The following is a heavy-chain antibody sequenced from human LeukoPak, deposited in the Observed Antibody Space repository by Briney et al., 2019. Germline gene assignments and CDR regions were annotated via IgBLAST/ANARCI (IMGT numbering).Heavy chain of an antibody. CDR3: ARDHPSGYCSSLGY. CDR1: GFTFSSYG. V-gene: IGHV3-33*01. D-gene: IGHD2-2*01. CDR2: IWYDGSNK. Sequence: GGSLRLSCAASGFTFSSYGMHWVRQAPGKGLEWVAVIWYDGSNKYYADSVKGRFTISRDNSKNTLYLQMNSLRAEDTAVYYCARDHPSGYCSSLGYWGQGTLVTVSS. J-gene: IGHJ4*02.